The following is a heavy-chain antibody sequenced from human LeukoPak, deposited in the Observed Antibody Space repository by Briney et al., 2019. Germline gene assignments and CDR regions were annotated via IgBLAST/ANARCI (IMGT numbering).Heavy chain of an antibody. V-gene: IGHV4-30-2*01. CDR1: GGSISSGSYS. J-gene: IGHJ3*02. CDR2: IYYSEST. Sequence: SETLSLTCTVSGGSISSGSYSWSWIRQPPGKDLEWIGFIYYSESTYYNPSLKSRVTILVDRSKNHISLRLSSVTAADTAVYFCARGSTVVDAFDIWGQGTMVTVSS. CDR3: ARGSTVVDAFDI. D-gene: IGHD4-23*01.